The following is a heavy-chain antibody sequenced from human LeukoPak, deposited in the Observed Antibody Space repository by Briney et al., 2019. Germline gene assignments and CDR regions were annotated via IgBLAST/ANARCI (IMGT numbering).Heavy chain of an antibody. CDR2: IGTAGDT. D-gene: IGHD1-26*01. J-gene: IGHJ6*03. CDR1: GFTFGSYD. V-gene: IGHV3-13*01. Sequence: GVLRLSCAASGFTFGSYDMHWVRQAIGKGLEWVSAIGTAGDTYYPGSVKGRFTISRENAKNSLYLQMHSLTAGDTAVYYCARSLPYAYYYYYMDVWGKGTTVTVSS. CDR3: ARSLPYAYYYYYMDV.